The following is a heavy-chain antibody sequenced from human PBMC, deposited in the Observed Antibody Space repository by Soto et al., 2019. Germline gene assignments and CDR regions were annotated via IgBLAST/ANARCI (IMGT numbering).Heavy chain of an antibody. CDR1: GFTVSSNY. V-gene: IGHV3-66*01. CDR3: ARAGYSQNLYSSLSPTFDY. Sequence: GGSLRLSCAASGFTVSSNYMSWVRQAPWKGLEWVSVIYSGGSTYYADSVKGRFTISRDNSKNTLYLQMNSLRAEDTAVYYCARAGYSQNLYSSLSPTFDYWGQGTLVTVSS. J-gene: IGHJ4*02. CDR2: IYSGGST. D-gene: IGHD6-13*01.